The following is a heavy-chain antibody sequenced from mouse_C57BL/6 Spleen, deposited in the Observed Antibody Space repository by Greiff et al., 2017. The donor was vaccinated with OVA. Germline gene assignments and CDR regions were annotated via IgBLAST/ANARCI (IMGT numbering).Heavy chain of an antibody. Sequence: QVQLQQPGAELVKPGASVKMSCKASGYTFTSYWITWVKQRPGQGLEWIGDIYPGSGSTNYNEKFKSKATLTVDTPSSTAYMQLSSLTSEDSAVYYCAREGGLEAMDYWGQGTSVTVSS. V-gene: IGHV1-55*01. CDR3: AREGGLEAMDY. CDR1: GYTFTSYW. D-gene: IGHD3-3*01. J-gene: IGHJ4*01. CDR2: IYPGSGST.